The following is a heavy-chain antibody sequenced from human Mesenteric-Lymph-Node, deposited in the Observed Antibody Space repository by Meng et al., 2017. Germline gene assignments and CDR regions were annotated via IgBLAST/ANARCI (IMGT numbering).Heavy chain of an antibody. V-gene: IGHV3-23*01. CDR3: AKGYSSGWYYFDY. Sequence: GESLKISCAASGFTFSSYGMHRVRQAPGKGLEWVSAISGSGGSTYYADSVKGRFTISRDNSKNTLYLQMNSLRAEDTAVYYCAKGYSSGWYYFDYWGQGTLVTVSS. CDR2: ISGSGGST. D-gene: IGHD6-19*01. CDR1: GFTFSSYG. J-gene: IGHJ4*02.